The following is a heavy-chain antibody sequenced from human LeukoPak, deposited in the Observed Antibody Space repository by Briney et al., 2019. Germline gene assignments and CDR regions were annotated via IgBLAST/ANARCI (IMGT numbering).Heavy chain of an antibody. Sequence: GGSLRLSCTASGFTFSDYWMTWVRQAPGKGPEWVANIKQDGSQRYYVDSVRGRFTISRDNAKNSLFLQMNGLRAEDTAVYYCARRGGSSSRRSPIDYWGQGTLITVSS. V-gene: IGHV3-7*01. D-gene: IGHD6-6*01. CDR1: GFTFSDYW. CDR2: IKQDGSQR. CDR3: ARRGGSSSRRSPIDY. J-gene: IGHJ4*02.